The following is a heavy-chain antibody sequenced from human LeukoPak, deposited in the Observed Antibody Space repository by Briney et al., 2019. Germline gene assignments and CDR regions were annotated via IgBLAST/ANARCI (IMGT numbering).Heavy chain of an antibody. CDR2: ITVSGSTT. Sequence: GGSLGLSCAASRFTFRKYALIWVRQAPGKGLEWVSAITVSGSTTQYADSVKGRFTISRDNSKNILYLQMSSLRAEDTAIYYCARDPNGDYIGAFDFWAQGTLVTVSS. V-gene: IGHV3-23*01. D-gene: IGHD4-17*01. J-gene: IGHJ3*01. CDR1: RFTFRKYA. CDR3: ARDPNGDYIGAFDF.